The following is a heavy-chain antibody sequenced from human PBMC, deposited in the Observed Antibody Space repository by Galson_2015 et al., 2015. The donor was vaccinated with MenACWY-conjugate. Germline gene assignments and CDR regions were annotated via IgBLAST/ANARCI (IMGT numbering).Heavy chain of an antibody. CDR2: INPVDSNI. CDR1: GYSFTNYW. Sequence: QSGAEVKKPGESLKISCQGSGYSFTNYWIAWVRQTPGKGLEWVGLINPVDSNIRYSPSFQGQVTISADESISTAYLQWSSLKASDTAMYYCARHPPGGRGMDVWGQGTTVTVSS. J-gene: IGHJ6*02. V-gene: IGHV5-51*01. D-gene: IGHD1-26*01. CDR3: ARHPPGGRGMDV.